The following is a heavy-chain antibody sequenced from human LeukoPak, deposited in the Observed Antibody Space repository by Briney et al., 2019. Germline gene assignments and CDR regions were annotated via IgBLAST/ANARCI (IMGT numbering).Heavy chain of an antibody. CDR1: GGSISSSSYY. CDR2: IYYSGST. V-gene: IGHV4-39*01. CDR3: AGGRITIFGVVIGPLDY. J-gene: IGHJ4*02. D-gene: IGHD3-3*01. Sequence: SETLSLTCTVSGGSISSSSYYWGWIRQPPGKGLEWIGSIYYSGSTYYNPSLKSRVTISVDTSKNQFSLKLSSVTAADTAVYYCAGGRITIFGVVIGPLDYWGQGTLVTVS.